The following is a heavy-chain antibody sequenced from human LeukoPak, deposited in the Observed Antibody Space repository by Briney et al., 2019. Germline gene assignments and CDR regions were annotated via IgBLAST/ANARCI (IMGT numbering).Heavy chain of an antibody. V-gene: IGHV3-30*18. CDR3: AKDLGDILTGSLYYFDY. CDR2: ISYDGRNK. D-gene: IGHD3-9*01. Sequence: GGSLRLSCAASGFTFSSYSMNWVRQAPGKGLEWVAVISYDGRNKKYADSVKGRFTISRDNSKNTMYLQMNSLRAEDTAVYYCAKDLGDILTGSLYYFDYWGQGTLVTVSS. CDR1: GFTFSSYS. J-gene: IGHJ4*02.